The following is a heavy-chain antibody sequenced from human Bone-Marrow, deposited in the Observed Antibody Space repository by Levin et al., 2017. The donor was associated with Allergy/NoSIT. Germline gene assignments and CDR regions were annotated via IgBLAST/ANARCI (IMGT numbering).Heavy chain of an antibody. D-gene: IGHD2-15*01. Sequence: ASVKVSCKASGYTFTGYYMHWVRQAPGQGLEWMGWINPNSGGTNYAQKFQGRVTMTRDTSISTAYMELSRLRSDDTAVYYCARVLGYCSGGSCYHPFVYWGQGTLVTVSS. CDR3: ARVLGYCSGGSCYHPFVY. V-gene: IGHV1-2*02. J-gene: IGHJ4*02. CDR2: INPNSGGT. CDR1: GYTFTGYY.